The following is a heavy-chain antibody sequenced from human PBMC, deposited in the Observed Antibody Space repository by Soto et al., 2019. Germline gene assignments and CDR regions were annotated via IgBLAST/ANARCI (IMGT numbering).Heavy chain of an antibody. CDR1: GFTFSHSG. Sequence: GGSLRLSCAGSGFTFSHSGFHWVRQAPGKGLEWVIFISSDGSNQYYGDSVKGRFTISRDNSRNTLYLQMNSLRPEDTAIYYCAKDTPGTVSRWGQGTLGTVSA. V-gene: IGHV3-30*18. D-gene: IGHD1-1*01. CDR2: ISSDGSNQ. CDR3: AKDTPGTVSR. J-gene: IGHJ4*02.